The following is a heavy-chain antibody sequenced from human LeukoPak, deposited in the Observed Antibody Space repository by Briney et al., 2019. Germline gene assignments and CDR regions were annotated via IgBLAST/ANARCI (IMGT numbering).Heavy chain of an antibody. CDR3: AREGYCSGGSCARYFQH. D-gene: IGHD2-15*01. CDR2: IYYSGST. J-gene: IGHJ1*01. Sequence: SETLSLTCTVSGGSISSYYWSWIRQPPGKGLEWIGYIYYSGSTNYNPSLKSRVTISVDTSKNQFSLKLSSVTAADTAVYYCAREGYCSGGSCARYFQHWGQGTLVTVSS. V-gene: IGHV4-59*01. CDR1: GGSISSYY.